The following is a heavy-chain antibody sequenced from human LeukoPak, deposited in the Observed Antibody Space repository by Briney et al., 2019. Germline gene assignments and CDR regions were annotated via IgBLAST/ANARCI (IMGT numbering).Heavy chain of an antibody. D-gene: IGHD3-16*01. CDR3: AREGGRDAFDI. CDR2: IIPILGIA. J-gene: IGHJ3*02. V-gene: IGHV1-69*04. Sequence: SVKVSCKASGGTFSSYAISWVRQAPGQGLEWMGRIIPILGIANYAQKFQGRVTITADKSTSTAYMELSSLRSEDTAVYYCAREGGRDAFDIWGQGTMVTVSS. CDR1: GGTFSSYA.